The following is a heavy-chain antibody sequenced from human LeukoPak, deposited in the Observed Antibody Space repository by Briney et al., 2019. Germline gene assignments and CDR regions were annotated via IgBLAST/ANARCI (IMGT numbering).Heavy chain of an antibody. V-gene: IGHV1-2*02. D-gene: IGHD3-10*01. CDR1: GYTFTGYY. J-gene: IGHJ4*02. CDR3: ARESYRITMVRGVIGY. Sequence: ASVKVSCKASGYTFTGYYMHWVRQAPGQGLEWMGWINPNSGGTNYAQKFQGRVTMTRDTPISTAYMELSRLRSDDTAVYYCARESYRITMVRGVIGYWGQGTLVTVSS. CDR2: INPNSGGT.